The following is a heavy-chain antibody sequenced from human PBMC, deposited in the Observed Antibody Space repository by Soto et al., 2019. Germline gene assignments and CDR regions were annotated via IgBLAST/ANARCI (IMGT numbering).Heavy chain of an antibody. CDR1: GFTFDDYG. V-gene: IGHV3-48*02. CDR3: ARRLDPLQYSDY. J-gene: IGHJ4*02. D-gene: IGHD5-18*01. Sequence: GSLRLSCAASGFTFDDYGMNWVRQAPGKRLEWVSFISFSGNTIYYADSVRGRFTISRDNAKSTLFLQMNSLRDDDTATYYCARRLDPLQYSDYWGRGALVTVSS. CDR2: ISFSGNTI.